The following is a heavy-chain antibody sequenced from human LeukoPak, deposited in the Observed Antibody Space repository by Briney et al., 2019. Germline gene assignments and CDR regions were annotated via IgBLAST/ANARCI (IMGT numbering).Heavy chain of an antibody. CDR2: INSDGSEG. V-gene: IGHV3-7*03. Sequence: GGSLRLSCAVSGLTFSGFWMSWSRQAPGKGLEWVASINSDGSEGYYADVVKGRFTISRDNAKNSLYLQINSLRAEDTAVYYCARSSYSSSSSVWGQGTMVTVSS. CDR3: ARSSYSSSSSV. J-gene: IGHJ3*01. CDR1: GLTFSGFW. D-gene: IGHD6-6*01.